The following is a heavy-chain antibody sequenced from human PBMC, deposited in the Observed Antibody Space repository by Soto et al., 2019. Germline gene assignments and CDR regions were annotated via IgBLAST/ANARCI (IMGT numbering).Heavy chain of an antibody. V-gene: IGHV1-18*01. J-gene: IGHJ5*02. CDR1: GYTFTSYG. Sequence: ASVKVSCKASGYTFTSYGISWVRQAPGQGLEWMGWISAYNGTTTYAQEFQGRVTMTRDTSTSTVYMELGSLRSEDTAMYYCARSYCGGDCPNNWFDPWGQGTLVTVS. D-gene: IGHD2-21*02. CDR2: ISAYNGTT. CDR3: ARSYCGGDCPNNWFDP.